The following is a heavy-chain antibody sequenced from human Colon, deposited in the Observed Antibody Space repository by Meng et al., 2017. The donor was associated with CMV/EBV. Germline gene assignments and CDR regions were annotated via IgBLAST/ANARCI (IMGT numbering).Heavy chain of an antibody. Sequence: ASGKVSCKASGYTFTSYGISWVRQAPGQGLEWMGWISIFNGRTNYAQKFQGRVTMTSDMSTRTAYLELRGLRSDDTAVYYCARVGDIVVAPAAPFDYWGQGTLVTVSS. D-gene: IGHD2-2*01. CDR3: ARVGDIVVAPAAPFDY. V-gene: IGHV1-18*01. CDR1: GYTFTSYG. J-gene: IGHJ4*02. CDR2: ISIFNGRT.